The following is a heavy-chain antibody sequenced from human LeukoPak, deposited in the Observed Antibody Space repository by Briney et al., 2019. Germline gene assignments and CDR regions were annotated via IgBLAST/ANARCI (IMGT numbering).Heavy chain of an antibody. CDR2: IYYSGST. CDR3: AMGLPDYYDTYAFDI. D-gene: IGHD3-22*01. CDR1: GGSISSSSYY. V-gene: IGHV4-39*07. Sequence: SETLSLTCTVSGGSISSSSYYWGWLRQPPGKGLEWIGSIYYSGSTYYNPSLKSRVTISVDTSKNQFSLKLSSVTAADTAVYYCAMGLPDYYDTYAFDIWGQGTMVTVSS. J-gene: IGHJ3*02.